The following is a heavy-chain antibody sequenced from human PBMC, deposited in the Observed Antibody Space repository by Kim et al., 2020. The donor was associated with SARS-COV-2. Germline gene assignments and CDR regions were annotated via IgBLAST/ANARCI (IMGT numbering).Heavy chain of an antibody. D-gene: IGHD3-16*01. CDR1: GFTISTFA. J-gene: IGHJ4*02. CDR2: ISPNGANI. CDR3: TKDRGSTRWYEFDS. V-gene: IGHV3-23*01. Sequence: GGSLRLSCAASGFTISTFAMNWVRQSPGKGLEWVSIISPNGANIFYADSVKGRFSLSRDTSKNTVYLHMTNLRPDDTARYYCTKDRGSTRWYEFDSWGQGTLVVVSS.